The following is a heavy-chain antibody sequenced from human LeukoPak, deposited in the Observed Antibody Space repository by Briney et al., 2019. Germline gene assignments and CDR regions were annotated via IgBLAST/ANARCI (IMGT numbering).Heavy chain of an antibody. V-gene: IGHV4-34*01. CDR1: GGSFSGYY. J-gene: IGHJ4*02. CDR2: INHSGST. CDR3: ARRIVGANNFRDY. D-gene: IGHD1-26*01. Sequence: PSETLSLTCAVYGGSFSGYYWSWIRQPPGKGPEWIGEINHSGSTNYNPSLKSRVTISVDTSKNQFSLKLSSVTAADTAVYYCARRIVGANNFRDYWGQGTLVTVSS.